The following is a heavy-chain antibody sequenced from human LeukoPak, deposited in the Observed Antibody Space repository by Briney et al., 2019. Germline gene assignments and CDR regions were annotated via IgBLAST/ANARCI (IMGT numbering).Heavy chain of an antibody. V-gene: IGHV3-23*01. J-gene: IGHJ4*02. CDR2: ISGNSAYT. CDR1: ELTFSNYA. D-gene: IGHD2-8*01. Sequence: GGSLRLSCAASELTFSNYAMSWVRQAPGKGLEWVSIISGNSAYTHYADSVKGRFTISRDNSKNTLYLQMNSLRAEDTAVYYCAKGRDCTKGVCRNFDYWGQGALVTVS. CDR3: AKGRDCTKGVCRNFDY.